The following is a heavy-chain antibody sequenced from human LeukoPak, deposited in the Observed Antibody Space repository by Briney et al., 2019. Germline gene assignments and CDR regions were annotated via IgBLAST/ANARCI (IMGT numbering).Heavy chain of an antibody. V-gene: IGHV1-46*01. D-gene: IGHD6-19*01. CDR1: GYTFTSYY. Sequence: ASVTVSCTASGYTFTSYYMHWVRQAPGQGLEWMGIINPSGGSTSYAQKFQGRVTMTRDTSTSTVYMELSSLRSEDTAVYYCATGSAVAAHDRYYFDYWGQGTLVTVSS. CDR2: INPSGGST. CDR3: ATGSAVAAHDRYYFDY. J-gene: IGHJ4*02.